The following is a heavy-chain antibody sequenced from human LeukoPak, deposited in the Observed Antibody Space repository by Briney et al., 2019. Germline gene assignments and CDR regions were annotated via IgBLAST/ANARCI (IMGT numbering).Heavy chain of an antibody. CDR2: IYYSGST. J-gene: IGHJ4*02. D-gene: IGHD3-22*01. Sequence: SETLSLTCTVSGGSISSYYWSWIRQPPGKGLEWIGYIYYSGSTNYNPSLKSRVTISVDTSKNQFSLKLSSVTAADTAVYYCARARFDDSSGYHYPYFDYWGQGTLVTVSS. CDR3: ARARFDDSSGYHYPYFDY. V-gene: IGHV4-59*01. CDR1: GGSISSYY.